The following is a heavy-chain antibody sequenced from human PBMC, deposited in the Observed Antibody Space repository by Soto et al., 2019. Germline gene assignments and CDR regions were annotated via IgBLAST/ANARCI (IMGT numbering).Heavy chain of an antibody. J-gene: IGHJ4*02. V-gene: IGHV3-30*18. CDR3: AKEVQSTYGWPFDY. CDR2: ISYDGSIK. Sequence: PGGSLRLSCAASGFTFTRYGMHWIRQAPGKGPEWVAVISYDGSIKKYGNSVKGRFTISRDNSKNTVYLQMTSLRGDDTAVYYCAKEVQSTYGWPFDYWGQGTLVTVSS. CDR1: GFTFTRYG. D-gene: IGHD3-10*01.